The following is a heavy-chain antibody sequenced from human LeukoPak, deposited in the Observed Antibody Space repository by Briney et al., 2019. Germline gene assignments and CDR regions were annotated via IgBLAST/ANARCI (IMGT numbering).Heavy chain of an antibody. V-gene: IGHV3-64D*06. Sequence: GGSLRLSWSASGFTVTHYAMHWVRQAPGKGLGYVSAVDANGRTTYYADSVKGRFTISRDDSKNTLYLHMSSLRPEDTAIYYCYCRDDLPAWGQGTLVTISS. CDR1: GFTVTHYA. CDR3: YCRDDLPA. J-gene: IGHJ5*02. CDR2: VDANGRTT. D-gene: IGHD5-24*01.